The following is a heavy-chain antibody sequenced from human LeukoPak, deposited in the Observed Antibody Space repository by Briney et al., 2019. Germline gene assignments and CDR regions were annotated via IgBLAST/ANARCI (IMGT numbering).Heavy chain of an antibody. Sequence: ASVKVSCKASGGTFSNYAISWVRQAPGQGLEWMGWINTDTGNPSYAQDFTGRFVFSLDTSVSTAYVQISSLKAEDTAVYYCARALKSKTPVMYTSGFDYWGQGTLVTVSS. D-gene: IGHD4-17*01. CDR1: GGTFSNYA. CDR3: ARALKSKTPVMYTSGFDY. J-gene: IGHJ4*02. CDR2: INTDTGNP. V-gene: IGHV7-4-1*02.